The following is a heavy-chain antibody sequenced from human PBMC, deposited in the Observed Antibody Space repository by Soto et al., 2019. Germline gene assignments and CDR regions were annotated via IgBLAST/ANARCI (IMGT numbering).Heavy chain of an antibody. Sequence: QVQLQESGPGLVKPSQTLSLTCTVSGASISSGDYYWSWIRQPPGKGLEWIAHISYRGTTNYNPSLKSRVTMSVDTSKNQFSLKLNSVNAADTAEYYCVRALGSRFMEWPRFDPWGQGTLVTVSS. V-gene: IGHV4-30-4*01. CDR1: GASISSGDYY. J-gene: IGHJ5*02. CDR3: VRALGSRFMEWPRFDP. CDR2: ISYRGTT. D-gene: IGHD3-3*01.